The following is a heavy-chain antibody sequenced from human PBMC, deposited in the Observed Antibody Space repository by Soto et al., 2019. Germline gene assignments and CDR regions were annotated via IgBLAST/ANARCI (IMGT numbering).Heavy chain of an antibody. V-gene: IGHV4-59*01. Sequence: QVQLQESGPGLVKPSETLSLTCTVSGGSISSYYWSWIRQPPGKGLEWIGYIYYSGSTNYNPSLKSRVTLSVDTSNNQFSVKQRSVTAADTAVYYCAGGRLGDYAEYGWFDPWGQGTLGTVSS. J-gene: IGHJ5*02. D-gene: IGHD4-17*01. CDR1: GGSISSYY. CDR3: AGGRLGDYAEYGWFDP. CDR2: IYYSGST.